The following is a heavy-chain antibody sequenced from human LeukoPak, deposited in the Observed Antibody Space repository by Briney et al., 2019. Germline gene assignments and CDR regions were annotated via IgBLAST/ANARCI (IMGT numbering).Heavy chain of an antibody. J-gene: IGHJ2*01. CDR1: GFTFSSYS. Sequence: TGGSLRLSCAASGFTFSSYSMNWVRQAPGKGLEWVSGISWNSGSIGYADSVKGRFTISRDNAKNSLYLQMNSLRAEDMALYYCAKSISPGGKDWYFDLWGRGTLVTVSS. CDR3: AKSISPGGKDWYFDL. V-gene: IGHV3-9*03. CDR2: ISWNSGSI. D-gene: IGHD4-23*01.